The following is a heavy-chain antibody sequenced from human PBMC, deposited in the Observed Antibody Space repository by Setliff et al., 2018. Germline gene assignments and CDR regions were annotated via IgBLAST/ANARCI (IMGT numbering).Heavy chain of an antibody. CDR3: GRGFSRIEGWGNWFDP. Sequence: PSETLSLTCTVSGGSVSNSGFFWGWLRQAPGKGLEWIGNIYDSGSSNYNASLKSRLTITRDTSKNQISLKLTSVTAADTAVYSCGRGFSRIEGWGNWFDPWGQGTLVTVSS. CDR1: GGSVSNSGFF. J-gene: IGHJ5*02. CDR2: IYDSGSS. V-gene: IGHV4-39*01. D-gene: IGHD2-15*01.